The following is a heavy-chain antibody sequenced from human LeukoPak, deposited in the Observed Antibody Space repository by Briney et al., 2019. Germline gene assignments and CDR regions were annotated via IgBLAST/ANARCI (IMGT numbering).Heavy chain of an antibody. J-gene: IGHJ5*02. D-gene: IGHD3-9*01. Sequence: ASVKVSCKASGYTFTSYGISWVRQAPGQGLEWMGWISAYNGNTNYAQKLQGRVTMTTDTSTSTAYMELRSLRSDDTAVYYCARDFNYDILTGPNWFDPWGQGTLVTVSS. CDR1: GYTFTSYG. CDR2: ISAYNGNT. CDR3: ARDFNYDILTGPNWFDP. V-gene: IGHV1-18*01.